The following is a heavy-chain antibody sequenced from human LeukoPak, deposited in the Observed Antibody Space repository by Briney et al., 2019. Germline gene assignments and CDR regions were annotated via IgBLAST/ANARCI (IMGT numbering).Heavy chain of an antibody. CDR2: ISAYNGNT. CDR1: GYTFTSYG. D-gene: IGHD1-26*01. CDR3: ARDPYSGSYGAYYYYYMDV. Sequence: ASVKVSCKASGYTFTSYGISWVRQAPGQGLEWMGWISAYNGNTNYAQKLQGRVTMTTDTSTSTAYMELRSLRAEDTAVYYCARDPYSGSYGAYYYYYMDVWGKGTTVTISS. V-gene: IGHV1-18*01. J-gene: IGHJ6*03.